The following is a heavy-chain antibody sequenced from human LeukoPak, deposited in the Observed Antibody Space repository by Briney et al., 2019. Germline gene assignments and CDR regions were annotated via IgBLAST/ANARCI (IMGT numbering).Heavy chain of an antibody. CDR1: GYTFTGYY. D-gene: IGHD3-3*01. V-gene: IGHV1-2*02. Sequence: PVASVKVSCKASGYTFTGYYMHWVRQAPGQGLEWMGWINPNSGGTNYAQKFQGRVTMTRDTSISTAYMELSRLRSDDTAVYYCAKDRDIREWYKDAFDIWGQGTRVTVSS. CDR3: AKDRDIREWYKDAFDI. J-gene: IGHJ3*02. CDR2: INPNSGGT.